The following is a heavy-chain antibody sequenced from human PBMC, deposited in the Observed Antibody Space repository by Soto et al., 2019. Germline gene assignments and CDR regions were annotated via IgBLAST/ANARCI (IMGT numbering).Heavy chain of an antibody. D-gene: IGHD2-15*01. CDR2: IYWDDDK. CDR1: GFSLSTSGVG. V-gene: IGHV2-5*02. CDR3: AHTLGYCSGGSCYSYYFDS. Sequence: QITLKESGPTLVKPTQTLTLTCTFSGFSLSTSGVGVGWIRQPPGKALEWLALIYWDDDKRYSPSLKSRLTLTKDTSKNQVVLTMTTMDPVDTATYYCAHTLGYCSGGSCYSYYFDSWGQGTLVTVSS. J-gene: IGHJ4*02.